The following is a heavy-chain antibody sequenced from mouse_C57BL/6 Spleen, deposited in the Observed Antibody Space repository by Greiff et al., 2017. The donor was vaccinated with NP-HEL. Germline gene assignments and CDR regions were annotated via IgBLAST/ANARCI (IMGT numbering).Heavy chain of an antibody. D-gene: IGHD1-1*01. V-gene: IGHV1-78*01. J-gene: IGHJ2*01. CDR1: GYTFTDHT. CDR2: IYPRDGST. Sequence: VKLMESDAELVKPGASVKISCKVSGYTFTDHTIHWMKQRPEQGLEWIGYIYPRDGSTKYNEKFKGKATLTADKSSSTAYMQLNSLTSEDSAVYFCARSYGSSPYYFDYWGQGTTLTVSS. CDR3: ARSYGSSPYYFDY.